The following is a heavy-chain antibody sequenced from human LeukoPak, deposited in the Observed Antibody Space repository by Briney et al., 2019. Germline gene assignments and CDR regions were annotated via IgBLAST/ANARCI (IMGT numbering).Heavy chain of an antibody. V-gene: IGHV4-39*07. D-gene: IGHD3-22*01. CDR3: AREDLAIGRYYYDSSGYYYVDY. Sequence: SETLSLTCTVSGGFLSSSLYYWGWIRQPPGKGLEWIGSIYHSGSTYYNPSLKSRVTISVDTSKNQFSLKLSSVTAADTAVYYCAREDLAIGRYYYDSSGYYYVDYWGQGTLVTVSS. CDR1: GGFLSSSLYY. CDR2: IYHSGST. J-gene: IGHJ4*02.